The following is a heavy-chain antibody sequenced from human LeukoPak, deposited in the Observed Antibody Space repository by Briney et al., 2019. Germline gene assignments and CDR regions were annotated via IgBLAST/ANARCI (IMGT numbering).Heavy chain of an antibody. Sequence: GGSLRLSCAASGFTFSSYSMNWVRQAPGKGLEWVSYISSSSSTIYYADSVKGRFTIPRDNAKNSLYLQMNSLRAEDTAVYYCAREEMPTYYYDSSGYSHWGQGTLVTVSS. CDR3: AREEMPTYYYDSSGYSH. J-gene: IGHJ4*02. CDR1: GFTFSSYS. V-gene: IGHV3-48*04. D-gene: IGHD3-22*01. CDR2: ISSSSSTI.